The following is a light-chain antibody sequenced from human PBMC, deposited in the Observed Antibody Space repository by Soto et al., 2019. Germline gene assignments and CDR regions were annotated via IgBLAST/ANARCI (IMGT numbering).Light chain of an antibody. CDR1: SSDVAAYNF. CDR3: SAYTHSNTVI. CDR2: EVI. Sequence: QSVLTQPASVSGSPGQSITISCTGTSSDVAAYNFVSWYQQHPGEVPKLMIYEVIKRPSGISDRFSGSKSGNTASLTISGLQAEGEADYYCSAYTHSNTVIFGGGTKLTVL. V-gene: IGLV2-14*03. J-gene: IGLJ2*01.